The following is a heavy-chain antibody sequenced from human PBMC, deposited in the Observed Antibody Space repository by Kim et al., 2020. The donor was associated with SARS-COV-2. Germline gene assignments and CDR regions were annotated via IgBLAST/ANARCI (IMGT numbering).Heavy chain of an antibody. CDR3: ARYQYCSSTSCYRVRYGMDV. Sequence: SVKVSCKASGGTFSSYAISWVRQAPGQGLEWMGGIIPIFGTANYAQKFQGRVTITADESTSTAYMELSSLRSEDTAVYYCARYQYCSSTSCYRVRYGMDVWGQGTTVTVSS. CDR1: GGTFSSYA. CDR2: IIPIFGTA. D-gene: IGHD2-2*01. V-gene: IGHV1-69*13. J-gene: IGHJ6*02.